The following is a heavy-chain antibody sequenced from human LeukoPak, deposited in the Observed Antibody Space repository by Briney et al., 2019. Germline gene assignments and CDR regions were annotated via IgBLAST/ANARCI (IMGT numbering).Heavy chain of an antibody. CDR1: GYTFTSYG. CDR2: ISAYNGNT. Sequence: GASVKVSCKASGYTFTSYGISWVRQAPGQGLEWMGWISAYNGNTNYAQKLQGRVTMTTDTSTSTAYMELRSLRSDDTAVYYCARGGRVVVVAATSDYWGQGTLVTVSS. CDR3: ARGGRVVVVAATSDY. J-gene: IGHJ4*02. D-gene: IGHD2-15*01. V-gene: IGHV1-18*01.